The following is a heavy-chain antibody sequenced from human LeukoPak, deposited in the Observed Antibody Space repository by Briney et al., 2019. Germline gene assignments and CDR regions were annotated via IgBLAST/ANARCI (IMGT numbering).Heavy chain of an antibody. Sequence: GGSLRLSCAASGFTFSSYAMSWVRQAPGKGLEWVSAISGSGGSTYYADSVKGRFTISRDNSKNTLYLQMNSLRAEDTAVFYCAKVLTPYQQHGFDYWGQGTLVTVSS. CDR2: ISGSGGST. D-gene: IGHD2-2*01. J-gene: IGHJ4*02. CDR3: AKVLTPYQQHGFDY. V-gene: IGHV3-23*01. CDR1: GFTFSSYA.